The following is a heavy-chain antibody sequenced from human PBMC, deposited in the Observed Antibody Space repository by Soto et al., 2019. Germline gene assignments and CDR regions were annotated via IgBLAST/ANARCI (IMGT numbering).Heavy chain of an antibody. D-gene: IGHD3-3*01. J-gene: IGHJ4*02. CDR2: IYYSGST. Sequence: PSETLSLTCTVSGGSISSYYWSWIRQPPGKGLEWIGYIYYSGSTNYNPSLKSRVTISVDTSKNQFSLKLSSVTAADTAVYCCARDGDFWSGFDYWGQGTLVTVSS. CDR3: ARDGDFWSGFDY. V-gene: IGHV4-59*01. CDR1: GGSISSYY.